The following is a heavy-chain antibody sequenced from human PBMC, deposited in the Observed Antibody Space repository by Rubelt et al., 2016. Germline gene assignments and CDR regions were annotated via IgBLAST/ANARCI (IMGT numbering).Heavy chain of an antibody. Sequence: QLQLVQSGAEVKKPGSSVKVSCKASGGTFSSYAISWVRQAPGQGLEWMGGIIPIFGTATYAQKFQGRVTSTADESTSTAFMELSSLGSEDTAVNYCAREPREMGTMAYDYWGQGTLVTVSS. CDR1: GGTFSSYA. D-gene: IGHD1-7*01. CDR2: IIPIFGTA. J-gene: IGHJ4*02. V-gene: IGHV1-69*01. CDR3: AREPREMGTMAYDY.